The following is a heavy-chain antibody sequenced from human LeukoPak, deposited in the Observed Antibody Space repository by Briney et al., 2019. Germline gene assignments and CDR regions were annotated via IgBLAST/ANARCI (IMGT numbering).Heavy chain of an antibody. Sequence: GGSLRLSCVASGFTFSDAWMSWVRQAPGKGLEWVGRIKSKIDGGTIDYAAPVKGRFTISRDDSRNTLYLQMNSLKTEDTAVYYCTTRRQDGCWGQGTLVTVS. CDR1: GFTFSDAW. J-gene: IGHJ4*02. D-gene: IGHD6-25*01. CDR2: IKSKIDGGTI. V-gene: IGHV3-15*01. CDR3: TTRRQDGC.